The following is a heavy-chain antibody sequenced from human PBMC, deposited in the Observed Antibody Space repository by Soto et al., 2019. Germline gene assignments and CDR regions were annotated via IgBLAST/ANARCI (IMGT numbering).Heavy chain of an antibody. CDR1: GGSISSYY. V-gene: IGHV4-59*01. Sequence: QVQLQESGPGLVKPSETLSLTCTVSGGSISSYYWSWIRQPPGKGLEWIGYIYYSGSTNYNPSLKRRVTISVDTSKNQFSLKLSSVTAADTAVYYCARGNSGGSLIDYWGQGTLVTVSS. CDR3: ARGNSGGSLIDY. J-gene: IGHJ4*02. D-gene: IGHD2-15*01. CDR2: IYYSGST.